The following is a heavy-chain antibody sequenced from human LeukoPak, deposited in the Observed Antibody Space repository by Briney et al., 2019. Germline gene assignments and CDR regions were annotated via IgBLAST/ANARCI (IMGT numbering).Heavy chain of an antibody. V-gene: IGHV3-33*01. CDR1: GFTFSTCA. Sequence: PGGSLRLSCSASGFTFSTCAMHWVRQGPGKGLEWVSIIWDDGSNENYVDSVKGRFTISRDNSKNTLFPQMNSLRVEDTAVYYCARDNRVDMVENYYAQTDAFDIWGQGTMVTVSS. CDR2: IWDDGSNE. D-gene: IGHD3-10*01. J-gene: IGHJ3*02. CDR3: ARDNRVDMVENYYAQTDAFDI.